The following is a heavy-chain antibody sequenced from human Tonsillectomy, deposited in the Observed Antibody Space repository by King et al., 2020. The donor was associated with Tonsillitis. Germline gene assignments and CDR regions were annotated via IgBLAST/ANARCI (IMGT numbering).Heavy chain of an antibody. CDR1: GFTVSSNY. J-gene: IGHJ6*02. CDR2: IYSGGST. V-gene: IGHV3-53*01. CDR3: ARDGSSSWYYYGMDV. D-gene: IGHD6-13*01. Sequence: VQLVESGGGLIQPGGSLGLSCAASGFTVSSNYMSWVRQAPGKGLEWVSVIYSGGSTYYADSVKGRFTISRDNSKNTLYLQMNSLRAEDTAVYYCARDGSSSWYYYGMDVWGQGTTVTVSS.